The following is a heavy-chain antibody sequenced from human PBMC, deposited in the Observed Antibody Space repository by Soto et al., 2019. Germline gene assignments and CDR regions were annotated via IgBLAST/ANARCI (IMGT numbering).Heavy chain of an antibody. D-gene: IGHD2-21*02. CDR3: TSRPSGMTYHAVFDF. J-gene: IGHJ4*02. Sequence: GGSLRLSCAASGLTFSGHWMTWVRQTPGEGLQWVAAIKPDGSEAFYVDSVKGRFTISRDNARNSLFLQMDSLRAEDTAVYYCTSRPSGMTYHAVFDFWGQETLVTVSS. CDR2: IKPDGSEA. V-gene: IGHV3-7*03. CDR1: GLTFSGHW.